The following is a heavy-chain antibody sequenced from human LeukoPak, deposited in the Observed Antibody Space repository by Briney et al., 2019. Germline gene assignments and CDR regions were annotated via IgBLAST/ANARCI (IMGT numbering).Heavy chain of an antibody. D-gene: IGHD1-26*01. CDR3: ARVRGGNNYHFDY. CDR2: INPNSGGT. V-gene: IGHV1-2*02. Sequence: ASVKVSCKASGYTFTGYYMHWVRQAPGQGLEWMGWINPNSGGTNYAQKFQGRVTMTRDTSITTGYMELSRLISDDTAVYYCARVRGGNNYHFDYWGQGTLVTVSS. J-gene: IGHJ4*02. CDR1: GYTFTGYY.